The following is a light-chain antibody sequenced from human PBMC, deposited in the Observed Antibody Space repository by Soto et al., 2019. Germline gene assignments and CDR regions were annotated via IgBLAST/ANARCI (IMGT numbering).Light chain of an antibody. CDR1: QSISKW. CDR3: QQYESYPLN. V-gene: IGKV1-5*01. CDR2: DAS. J-gene: IGKJ4*01. Sequence: DIQMTQSPSTLSASVGDRVTLTCRSSQSISKWLAWHQQKPGKAPKLLIYDASSLESGVPSRFSGSGTGTEFTLTISSLQPDDFATYYCQQYESYPLNFGGGTKVEI.